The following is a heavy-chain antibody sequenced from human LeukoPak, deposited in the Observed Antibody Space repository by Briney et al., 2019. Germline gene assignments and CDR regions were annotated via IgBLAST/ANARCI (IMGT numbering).Heavy chain of an antibody. CDR3: ARVGYCSSTSCYLPFDI. V-gene: IGHV3-30-3*01. Sequence: GGSLRLSCAASGFTFSSYAMHWVRQAPGKGLEWVAVISYDGSNKYYADSVKGRFTISRDNSKNTLYLQMNSLRAEDTAVYYCARVGYCSSTSCYLPFDIWGQGTMVTVSS. CDR2: ISYDGSNK. J-gene: IGHJ3*02. CDR1: GFTFSSYA. D-gene: IGHD2-2*01.